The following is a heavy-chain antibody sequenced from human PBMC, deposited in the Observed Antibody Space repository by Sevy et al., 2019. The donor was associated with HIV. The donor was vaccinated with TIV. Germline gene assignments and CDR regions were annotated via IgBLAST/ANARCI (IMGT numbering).Heavy chain of an antibody. J-gene: IGHJ3*02. Sequence: SETLSLTCTVSGGSISSSSYYWGWIRQPPGKGLEWIGSIYYSGSSYYNPSLKTRVTISVDTSKNQFSLKLSSVTAADTAVYYCARLGIAAAGDDAFDIWGQGTMVTVSS. V-gene: IGHV4-39*01. D-gene: IGHD6-13*01. CDR1: GGSISSSSYY. CDR3: ARLGIAAAGDDAFDI. CDR2: IYYSGSS.